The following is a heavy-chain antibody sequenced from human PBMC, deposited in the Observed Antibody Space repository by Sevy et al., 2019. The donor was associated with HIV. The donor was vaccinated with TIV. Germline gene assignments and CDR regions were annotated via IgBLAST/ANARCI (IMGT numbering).Heavy chain of an antibody. CDR3: VKEAPGYNYDTSSSFDY. D-gene: IGHD3-22*01. J-gene: IGHJ4*02. Sequence: GGSLRLSCAASRFTFSTYAMSWVRQAPGKGLEWVSAITGSGGTTYYVDSVRGRFTISRDNSKNTRYLQMNSLRADDTAVYYCVKEAPGYNYDTSSSFDYWGQGTPVTVSS. V-gene: IGHV3-23*01. CDR1: RFTFSTYA. CDR2: ITGSGGTT.